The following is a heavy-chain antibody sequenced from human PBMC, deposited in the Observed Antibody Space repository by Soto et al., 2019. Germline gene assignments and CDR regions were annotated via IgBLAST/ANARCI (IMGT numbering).Heavy chain of an antibody. J-gene: IGHJ4*02. Sequence: QEQLVQSGAEVKKPGSSVKVSCKASGGLFSSYPISWVRQVPGQGLEWMGGIIPVFQTAYYTQRFQGRVTITADESTNKAYMELSSLRSEDTASYYCARGGSVYTGFNEFWGQGTLVTVSS. CDR3: ARGGSVYTGFNEF. CDR1: GGLFSSYP. D-gene: IGHD3-22*01. CDR2: IIPVFQTA. V-gene: IGHV1-69*01.